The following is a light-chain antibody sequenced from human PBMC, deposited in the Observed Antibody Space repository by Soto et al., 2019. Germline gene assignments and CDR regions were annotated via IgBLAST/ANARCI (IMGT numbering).Light chain of an antibody. J-gene: IGLJ1*01. CDR2: SHI. Sequence: QSVLTQPPSVSGAPGQRVTFSCIGSSSNIGADYDVHWYQQLPGTAPKLLIYSHINRSSGVPDRFSGYNAGASAALAITGLHAEDEADYYCQSYDSSLGFVFGTGTKLTVL. CDR3: QSYDSSLGFV. V-gene: IGLV1-40*01. CDR1: SSNIGADYD.